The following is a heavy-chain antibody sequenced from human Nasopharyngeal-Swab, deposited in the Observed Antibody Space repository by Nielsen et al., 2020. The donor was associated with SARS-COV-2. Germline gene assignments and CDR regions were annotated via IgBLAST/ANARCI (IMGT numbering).Heavy chain of an antibody. D-gene: IGHD1-14*01. Sequence: GESLKISCAASGFSITTYGMTWVRQAPGKGLEWISGISELGTGIYYADSVWGRFTISRDNSKNTVYLQMNTLRADDTALYFCTRGLTGHIVQWNPSPYWGQGTLVTVSS. J-gene: IGHJ4*02. CDR3: TRGLTGHIVQWNPSPY. V-gene: IGHV3-23*01. CDR2: ISELGTGI. CDR1: GFSITTYG.